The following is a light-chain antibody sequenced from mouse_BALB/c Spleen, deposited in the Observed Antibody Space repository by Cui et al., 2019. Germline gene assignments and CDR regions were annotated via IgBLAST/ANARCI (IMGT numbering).Light chain of an antibody. Sequence: DIVMTQSQKLMSTSVGDRVSITCKASQNVGTAVAWYQQKPGQSPKLLIYSASNRYTGVPDRFTGSGSGTDFTLTISNMQSEDLADYFCQQYSSYPFTFGSGTKLEIK. CDR1: QNVGTA. CDR2: SAS. J-gene: IGKJ4*01. CDR3: QQYSSYPFT. V-gene: IGKV6-13*01.